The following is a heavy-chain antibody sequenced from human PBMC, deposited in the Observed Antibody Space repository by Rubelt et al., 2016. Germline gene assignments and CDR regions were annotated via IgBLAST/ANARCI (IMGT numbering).Heavy chain of an antibody. J-gene: IGHJ4*02. V-gene: IGHV4-34*01. CDR2: IKHSGST. Sequence: QVQLQQWGAGLLKPSETLSLTCAVYGGSFSGYYWSWIRQPPGKGLEWIGEIKHSGSTNYNPSLKSRVTISVDTSKNQFSLKLSSVTAADTAFFYCARLDTSGWAYYFDSWGQGTLVTVSA. CDR1: GGSFSGYY. D-gene: IGHD6-19*01. CDR3: ARLDTSGWAYYFDS.